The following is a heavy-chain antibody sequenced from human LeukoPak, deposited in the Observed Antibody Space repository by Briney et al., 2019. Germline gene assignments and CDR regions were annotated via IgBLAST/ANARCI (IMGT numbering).Heavy chain of an antibody. D-gene: IGHD6-19*01. CDR1: GGSFSGYY. Sequence: SETLSLTCAVSGGSFSGYYWSWIRQPPGKGLEWIGEINHSGSTNYNPSLKSRVTISVDTSKNQFSLKLISVTAADTAVYYCARKISVAGTRRDWFDPWGQGTLVSVSS. J-gene: IGHJ5*02. CDR2: INHSGST. V-gene: IGHV4-34*01. CDR3: ARKISVAGTRRDWFDP.